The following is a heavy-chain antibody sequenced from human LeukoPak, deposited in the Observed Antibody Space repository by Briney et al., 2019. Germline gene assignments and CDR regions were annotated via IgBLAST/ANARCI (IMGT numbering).Heavy chain of an antibody. CDR2: IYPGDSDT. CDR1: GYSFTSYW. Sequence: GESLKISCKGSGYSFTSYWIGWVRQMPGKGLEWMGIIYPGDSDTRYSPSFQGQVTISADKSISTAYLQWSSLKASDTAMYYCARSGYSSGWYWYFDLWSRGTLVTVSS. J-gene: IGHJ2*01. CDR3: ARSGYSSGWYWYFDL. V-gene: IGHV5-51*01. D-gene: IGHD6-19*01.